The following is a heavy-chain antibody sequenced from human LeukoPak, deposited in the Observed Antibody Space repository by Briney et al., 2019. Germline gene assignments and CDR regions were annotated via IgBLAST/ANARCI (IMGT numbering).Heavy chain of an antibody. CDR2: ISYDGSNK. CDR3: ARDSDGDGYPYYFDY. V-gene: IGHV3-30-3*01. Sequence: GGSLRLSCAASRFTFSSYAMHWVRQAPGKGLEWVAVISYDGSNKYYADSVKGRSTISRDNYKNTLYLQMNSLRAEDTAVYYCARDSDGDGYPYYFDYWGQGTLVTVSS. D-gene: IGHD5-24*01. J-gene: IGHJ4*02. CDR1: RFTFSSYA.